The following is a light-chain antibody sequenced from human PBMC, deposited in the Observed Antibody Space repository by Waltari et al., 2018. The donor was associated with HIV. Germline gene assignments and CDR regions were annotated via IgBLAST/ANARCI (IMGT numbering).Light chain of an antibody. J-gene: IGLJ1*01. Sequence: QSALTQPPSASGAPGQRVTISCSESTSNIGRFNVYWFKQLPETAPKLLIHVNNYRPSGVPDRFSGSKSGTSASLAISGLQSEDEADYYCAVWDGSLSAYVFGPGTKVTV. CDR1: TSNIGRFN. CDR3: AVWDGSLSAYV. CDR2: VNN. V-gene: IGLV1-44*01.